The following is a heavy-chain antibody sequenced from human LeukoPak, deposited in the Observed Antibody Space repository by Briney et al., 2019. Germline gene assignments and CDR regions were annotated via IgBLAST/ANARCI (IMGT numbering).Heavy chain of an antibody. CDR2: IWYDGSNK. CDR3: AKGHYYGSGSLDY. CDR1: GFTFSSYG. D-gene: IGHD3-10*01. V-gene: IGHV3-33*06. Sequence: GGSLRLSCAASGFTFSSYGMHWVRQAPGKGLEWVAVIWYDGSNKYYADSVKGRFTISRDNSKNTLYLQMNSLRAEDTAVYYCAKGHYYGSGSLDYWGQGTLVTVSS. J-gene: IGHJ4*02.